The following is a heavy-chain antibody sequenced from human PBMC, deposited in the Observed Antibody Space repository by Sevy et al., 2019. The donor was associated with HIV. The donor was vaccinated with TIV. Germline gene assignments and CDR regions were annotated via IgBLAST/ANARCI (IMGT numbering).Heavy chain of an antibody. D-gene: IGHD3-10*01. CDR3: ARGRGITFDI. CDR1: GDSVSSDIGA. Sequence: SQTLSLTCVISGDSVSSDIGAWNWIRQSPSRGLEWLGRTYYRSKWCNEYAVFVKSRMTVNADTSRNQFSLQLNSMTPEDTAMCFCARGRGITFDIWGQGTMVTVSS. CDR2: TYYRSKWCN. J-gene: IGHJ3*02. V-gene: IGHV6-1*01.